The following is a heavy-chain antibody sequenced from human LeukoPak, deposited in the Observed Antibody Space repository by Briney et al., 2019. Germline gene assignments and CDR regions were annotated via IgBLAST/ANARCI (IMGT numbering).Heavy chain of an antibody. Sequence: PGGSLRLSCVGSEFTFSNYEINWVRQAPGKGLEWISYINRGGNIRYYADSVKGRVTISRDNAKNSAHLQMNSLRVEDTAIYYCARLYCGGDCDAFDIWGQGTMVTVSS. J-gene: IGHJ3*02. CDR1: EFTFSNYE. CDR2: INRGGNIR. V-gene: IGHV3-48*03. CDR3: ARLYCGGDCDAFDI. D-gene: IGHD2-21*02.